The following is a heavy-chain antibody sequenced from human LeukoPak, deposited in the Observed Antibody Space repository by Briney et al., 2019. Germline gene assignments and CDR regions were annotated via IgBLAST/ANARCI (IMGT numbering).Heavy chain of an antibody. CDR1: GYTFTSYG. V-gene: IGHV1-18*01. D-gene: IGHD3-3*01. J-gene: IGHJ5*02. CDR3: AGQGGYAWSWFDP. Sequence: ASVKVSCKASGYTFTSYGIGWVRQAPGQGREWMGWISPYNGNTKYPQKFQGRVIMTTDTATTTVYTELRSLTSDDTAMYYCAGQGGYAWSWFDPWGQGTLVTVSS. CDR2: ISPYNGNT.